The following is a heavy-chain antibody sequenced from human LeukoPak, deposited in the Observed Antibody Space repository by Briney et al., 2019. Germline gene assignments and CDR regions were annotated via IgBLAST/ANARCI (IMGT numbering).Heavy chain of an antibody. V-gene: IGHV3-49*03. CDR2: IRSKAYDGTT. Sequence: GGSLRLSCTASGFTFGDYAMRWFRQAPGKGQEWVGFIRSKAYDGTTEYAASVKGRFTISRDDSKSIAYLQMNSLKTEDTAVYYCTRLKVQWELLQYDYWGQGTLVTVSS. CDR1: GFTFGDYA. D-gene: IGHD1-26*01. CDR3: TRLKVQWELLQYDY. J-gene: IGHJ4*02.